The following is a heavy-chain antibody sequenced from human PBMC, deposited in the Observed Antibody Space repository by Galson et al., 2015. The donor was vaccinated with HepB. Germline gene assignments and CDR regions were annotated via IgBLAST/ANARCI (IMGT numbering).Heavy chain of an antibody. CDR2: IRYDGSNK. CDR3: AKDRTVYYDSSGSFDY. J-gene: IGHJ4*02. Sequence: SLRLSCAASGFTFSSYGMHWVRQAPGKGLEWVAFIRYDGSNKYYADSVKGRFTISRDNSKNTLYLQMNSLRAEDTAVYYCAKDRTVYYDSSGSFDYWGQGTLVTVSS. CDR1: GFTFSSYG. V-gene: IGHV3-30*02. D-gene: IGHD3-22*01.